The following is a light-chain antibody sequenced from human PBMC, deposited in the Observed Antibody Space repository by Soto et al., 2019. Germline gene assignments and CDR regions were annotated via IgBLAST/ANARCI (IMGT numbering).Light chain of an antibody. J-gene: IGKJ1*01. CDR1: QSISSY. CDR2: AAS. Sequence: DIQMTQSPSSLSASVGDRVTITCRASQSISSYLNWYQQKPGKAPKLLLYAASSLQSGVPSRFSGRGSGSDFTLTISSLQPEDFATYSCQQSYSTPQTFGQGTNVEIK. CDR3: QQSYSTPQT. V-gene: IGKV1-39*01.